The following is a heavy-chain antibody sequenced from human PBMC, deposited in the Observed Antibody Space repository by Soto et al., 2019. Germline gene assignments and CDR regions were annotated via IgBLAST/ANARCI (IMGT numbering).Heavy chain of an antibody. CDR1: GFTFSNFE. CDR3: ARAECSSPDCLTAYYSYGLDV. D-gene: IGHD3-9*01. J-gene: IGHJ6*02. V-gene: IGHV3-48*03. CDR2: INTAGSTK. Sequence: GGSLRLSCAASGFTFSNFEMHWVRQAPGKGLEWVSYINTAGSTKYYAESVKGRFTISRDNARNSLFLQMNSLRAEDTAVYYCARAECSSPDCLTAYYSYGLDVWGQGSTVTVSS.